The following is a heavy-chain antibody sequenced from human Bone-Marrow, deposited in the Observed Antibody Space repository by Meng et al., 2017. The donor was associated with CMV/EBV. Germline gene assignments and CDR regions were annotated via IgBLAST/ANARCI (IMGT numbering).Heavy chain of an antibody. Sequence: SCAASGFTFSSYSMNWVRQAPGKGLEWVSSISSSSSYIYYADSVKGRFTISRDNAKNSLYLQMNSLRAEDTAAYYCARDLWFGPIDYWGQGTLVTVSS. CDR1: GFTFSSYS. J-gene: IGHJ4*02. V-gene: IGHV3-21*01. CDR3: ARDLWFGPIDY. D-gene: IGHD3-10*01. CDR2: ISSSSSYI.